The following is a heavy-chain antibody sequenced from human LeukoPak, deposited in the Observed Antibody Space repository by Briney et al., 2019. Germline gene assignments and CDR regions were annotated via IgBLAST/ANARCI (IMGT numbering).Heavy chain of an antibody. CDR3: VRDGRADVAGALRLFDF. Sequence: GGSLRLSCAASAFSFRNYEMNWVRQAPGKGLEWVSYISNSVTYTTYADSVEGRFTISRDNDKNTLYLQMNSLRAEDTAVYYCVRDGRADVAGALRLFDFWGQGTLVTVSS. CDR1: AFSFRNYE. J-gene: IGHJ5*01. V-gene: IGHV3-48*03. CDR2: ISNSVTYT. D-gene: IGHD1-1*01.